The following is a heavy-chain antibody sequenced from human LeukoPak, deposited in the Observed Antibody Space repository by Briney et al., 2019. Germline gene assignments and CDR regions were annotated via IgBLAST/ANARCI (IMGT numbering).Heavy chain of an antibody. J-gene: IGHJ5*02. V-gene: IGHV4-31*03. CDR2: IYYSGST. Sequence: SQTLSLTCTVSGGSISSGGYYWSWIRQHPGKGLEWIGYIYYSGSTYYNPSLKSRVTISVDTSKNQFSLKLSSVTAADTAVYYCARAPTVTTGDWFDPWGPGTLGNVPS. CDR1: GGSISSGGYY. CDR3: ARAPTVTTGDWFDP. D-gene: IGHD4-17*01.